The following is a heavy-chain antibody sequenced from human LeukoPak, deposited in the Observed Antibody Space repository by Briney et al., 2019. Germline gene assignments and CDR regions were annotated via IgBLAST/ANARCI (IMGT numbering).Heavy chain of an antibody. CDR1: GGSFSGYY. CDR3: ARGEGNWFDP. J-gene: IGHJ5*02. Sequence: SETLSLTCAVYGGSFSGYYWSWIRQPPGKGLEWIGEINHSGGTNYNPSLKSRVTISVDTSKNQFSLKLSSVTAADTAVYYCARGEGNWFDPWGQGTMVTVSS. CDR2: INHSGGT. V-gene: IGHV4-34*01.